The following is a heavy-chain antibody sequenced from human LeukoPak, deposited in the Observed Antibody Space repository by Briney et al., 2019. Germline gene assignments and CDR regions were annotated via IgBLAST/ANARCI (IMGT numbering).Heavy chain of an antibody. CDR3: ARTHDYGDYLVY. V-gene: IGHV4-31*03. CDR2: IYYSGST. J-gene: IGHJ4*02. D-gene: IGHD4-17*01. CDR1: GGSISSGGYS. Sequence: PSRTLSLTCTVSGGSISSGGYSWSWIRQHPGKGLEWIGYIYYSGSTYYNPSLKSRVTISVDTSKNQFSLKLSSVTAADTAVYYCARTHDYGDYLVYWGQGTLVTVSS.